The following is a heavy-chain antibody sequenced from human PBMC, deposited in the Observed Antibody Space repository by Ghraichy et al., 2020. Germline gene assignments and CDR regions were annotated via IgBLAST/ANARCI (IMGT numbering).Heavy chain of an antibody. CDR3: AMGELAYCGGDCYRTQTNAFDI. CDR1: GFTFSSYG. J-gene: IGHJ3*02. V-gene: IGHV3-30*02. CDR2: IRYDGSNK. D-gene: IGHD2-21*02. Sequence: GGSLRLSCAASGFTFSSYGMHWVRQAPGKGLEWVAFIRYDGSNKYYADSVKGRFTISRDNSKNTLYLQMNSLRAEDTAVYYCAMGELAYCGGDCYRTQTNAFDIWGQGTMVTVSS.